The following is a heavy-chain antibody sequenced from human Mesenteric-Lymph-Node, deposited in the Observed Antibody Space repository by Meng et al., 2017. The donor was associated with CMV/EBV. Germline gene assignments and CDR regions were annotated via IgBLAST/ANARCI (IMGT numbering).Heavy chain of an antibody. Sequence: ASVKVSCKASGYSFTNYYMHWVRQATGQGLEWMGWMNPNSGNTGYAQKFQGRVTITRNTSISTAYMELSSLRSEDTAVYYCARGPKGLAYDWGQGTLVTVSS. V-gene: IGHV1-8*03. CDR3: ARGPKGLAYD. D-gene: IGHD6-19*01. J-gene: IGHJ4*02. CDR1: GYSFTNYY. CDR2: MNPNSGNT.